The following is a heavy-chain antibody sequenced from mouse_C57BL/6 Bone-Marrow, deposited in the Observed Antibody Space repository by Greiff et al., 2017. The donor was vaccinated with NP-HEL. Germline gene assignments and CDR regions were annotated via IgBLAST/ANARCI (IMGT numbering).Heavy chain of an antibody. Sequence: EVQLQQSGPELVKPGASVKIPCKASGYTFTDYNMDWVKQSHGKSLEWIGDINPNNGGTIYNQKFKGKATLTVDKSSSTASMELRSLTSEDTAVYYCATTVVAPFDYWGQGTTLTVSS. CDR1: GYTFTDYN. D-gene: IGHD1-1*01. V-gene: IGHV1-18*01. CDR2: INPNNGGT. J-gene: IGHJ2*01. CDR3: ATTVVAPFDY.